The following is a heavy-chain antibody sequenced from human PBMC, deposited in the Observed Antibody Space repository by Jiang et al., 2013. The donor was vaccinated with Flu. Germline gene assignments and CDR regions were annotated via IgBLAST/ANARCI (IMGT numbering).Heavy chain of an antibody. Sequence: SQTLSLTCAISGDTVSNNSAGWNWIRQSPSRRPEWLGRTYYRSKWNSEYAESVKSRLIINPDTSKNQFSLHLHSVTPEDTAVYYCARDLVGATGVYFDYWGQGTLVTVSS. D-gene: IGHD1-26*01. J-gene: IGHJ4*02. V-gene: IGHV6-1*01. CDR2: TYYRSKWNS. CDR3: ARDLVGATGVYFDY. CDR1: GDTVSNNSAG.